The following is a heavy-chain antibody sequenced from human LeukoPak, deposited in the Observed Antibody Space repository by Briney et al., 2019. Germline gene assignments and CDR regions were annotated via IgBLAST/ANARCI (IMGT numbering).Heavy chain of an antibody. CDR2: INHSGST. CDR1: GGSFSGYY. Sequence: SETLSLTCAVYGGSFSGYYWSWIRQPPGKGLEWIGEINHSGSTNYNPSLKSRVTISVDTSKNQFSLKLNSVTAADTAVYYCARGRIAYSYDSSGYLYWGQGTLVTVSS. CDR3: ARGRIAYSYDSSGYLY. V-gene: IGHV4-34*01. D-gene: IGHD3-22*01. J-gene: IGHJ4*02.